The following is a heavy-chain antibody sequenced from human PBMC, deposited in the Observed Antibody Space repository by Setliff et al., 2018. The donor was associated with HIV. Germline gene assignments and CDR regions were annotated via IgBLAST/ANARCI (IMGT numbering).Heavy chain of an antibody. J-gene: IGHJ4*02. CDR1: GGSMSSSGPGYY. CDR3: ARSQPDTIFGVVTFDF. CDR2: VYYRGRT. V-gene: IGHV4-39*01. D-gene: IGHD3-3*01. Sequence: KPSETLSLTCTVSGGSMSSSGPGYYWGWVRQTPGGGLEWIGSVYYRGRTYYNPSLKSRVTISVDTSKNQLSLRLTSMAAADTAMYYCARSQPDTIFGVVTFDFWGQGKMVTVSS.